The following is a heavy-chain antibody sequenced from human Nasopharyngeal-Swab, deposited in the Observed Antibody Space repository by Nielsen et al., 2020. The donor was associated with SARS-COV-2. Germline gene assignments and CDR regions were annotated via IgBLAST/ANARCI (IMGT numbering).Heavy chain of an antibody. CDR2: ISGSGGST. V-gene: IGHV3-23*01. CDR3: AKWSQVTTDAFDI. CDR1: GFTFSSYA. D-gene: IGHD2-21*02. Sequence: GGSLRLSCAASGFTFSSYAMSWVRQAPGKGLEWASAISGSGGSTYYADSVKGRFTISRDNSKNTLYLQMNSLRAEDTAVYYCAKWSQVTTDAFDIWGQGTMVTVSS. J-gene: IGHJ3*02.